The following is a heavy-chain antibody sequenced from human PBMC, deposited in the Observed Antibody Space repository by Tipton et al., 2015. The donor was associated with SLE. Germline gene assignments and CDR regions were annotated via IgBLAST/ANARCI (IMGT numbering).Heavy chain of an antibody. CDR3: ARDRRWEYYYGIDV. D-gene: IGHD4-23*01. V-gene: IGHV3-13*01. Sequence: SLRLSCAASGFTFSKYDMHWVRQATGKGLEWVSSIGAGGETYYPDSVKGRFTVSRDNAKKSLYLQLDSLRAEDTAVYYCARDRRWEYYYGIDVWGQGTTVTVTS. CDR1: GFTFSKYD. J-gene: IGHJ6*02. CDR2: IGAGGET.